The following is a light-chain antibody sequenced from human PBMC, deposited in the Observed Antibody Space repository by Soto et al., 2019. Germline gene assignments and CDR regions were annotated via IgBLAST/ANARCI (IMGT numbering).Light chain of an antibody. V-gene: IGKV3-20*01. CDR2: GAS. J-gene: IGKJ1*01. CDR1: QSVSSSY. CDR3: QQYGSSPPWT. Sequence: EIVLTQSPGTLSLSPGDRATLSCRASQSVSSSYLAWYQQNPSQAPRLLIYGASSRATGIPDRFSGSGSGTDFALTISRLEPEDFAVYYCQQYGSSPPWTFGQGTKVEIK.